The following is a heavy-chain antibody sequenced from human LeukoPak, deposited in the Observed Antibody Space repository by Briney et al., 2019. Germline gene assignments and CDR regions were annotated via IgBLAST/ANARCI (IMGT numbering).Heavy chain of an antibody. J-gene: IGHJ3*02. Sequence: GGSLRLSCAASGFTFSSYSMNWVRQAPGKGLEWVSYISSSSSTIYYADSVKGRFTISRDNAKNSLYLQMNSLRAEDTAVYYCAKDSFSGAAPDAFDIWGQGTMVTVSS. D-gene: IGHD1-26*01. CDR3: AKDSFSGAAPDAFDI. CDR1: GFTFSSYS. CDR2: ISSSSSTI. V-gene: IGHV3-48*04.